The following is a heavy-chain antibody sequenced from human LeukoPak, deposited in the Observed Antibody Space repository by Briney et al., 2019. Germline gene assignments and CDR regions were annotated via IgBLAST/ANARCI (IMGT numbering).Heavy chain of an antibody. CDR2: IWYDGTNK. D-gene: IGHD3-22*01. J-gene: IGHJ4*02. V-gene: IGHV3-30*02. Sequence: GGSLRLSCAASGFTFSNYGMHWVRQAPGKGLEWVAFIWYDGTNKYYADSVKGRLTISRDNSKNTLYLQMSSLRAEDTAVYYCAKEKKYYYDSTGYPGYDYWGQGTLVTVSS. CDR1: GFTFSNYG. CDR3: AKEKKYYYDSTGYPGYDY.